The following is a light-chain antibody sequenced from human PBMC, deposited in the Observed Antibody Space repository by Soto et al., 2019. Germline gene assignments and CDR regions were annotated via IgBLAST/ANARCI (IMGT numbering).Light chain of an antibody. CDR1: QSISSR. J-gene: IGKJ1*01. V-gene: IGKV1-5*01. CDR3: QQYETFSGT. Sequence: DIQMAQSPSTLSASVGDRVAMTCRASQSISSRLAWYQQKLGKAPKVLIYDSSSLESGVPSRFSGSGSGTKFTLTIASLQPDDFATYYCQQYETFSGTFGPGTKVDIK. CDR2: DSS.